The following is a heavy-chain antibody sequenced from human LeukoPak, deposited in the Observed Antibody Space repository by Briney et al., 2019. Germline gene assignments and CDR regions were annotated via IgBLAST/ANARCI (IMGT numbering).Heavy chain of an antibody. Sequence: SETLSLTCTVYGGSFSIYYWTWIRQPAGKGLEWIGGIYNSGSTNYNPSLKSRVTMSVDTSKNQFSLKLSSVTAADTAVYYCARFSSIAASFDYWGQGTLVTVSS. D-gene: IGHD6-6*01. CDR3: ARFSSIAASFDY. CDR2: IYNSGST. V-gene: IGHV4-59*10. J-gene: IGHJ4*02. CDR1: GGSFSIYY.